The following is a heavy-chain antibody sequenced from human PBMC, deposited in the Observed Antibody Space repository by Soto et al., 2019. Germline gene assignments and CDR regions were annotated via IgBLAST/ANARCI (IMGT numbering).Heavy chain of an antibody. Sequence: GGSLRLSCSASGFIFYNYALSWVRQAPGKGLEWVSSISESGDSTHSADSVKGRFSISRDNFKNKLFLQMSSLRAEDTAVYYCAKAQSRDPDYGDLYYFDYWGQGTQVTVSS. J-gene: IGHJ4*02. CDR3: AKAQSRDPDYGDLYYFDY. CDR2: ISESGDST. CDR1: GFIFYNYA. D-gene: IGHD4-17*01. V-gene: IGHV3-23*01.